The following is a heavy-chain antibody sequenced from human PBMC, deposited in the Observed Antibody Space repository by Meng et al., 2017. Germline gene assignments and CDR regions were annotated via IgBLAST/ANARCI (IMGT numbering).Heavy chain of an antibody. CDR1: GFTFSDHY. Sequence: GESLKISCAASGFTFSDHYMDWVRQAPGKGLEWVGRTRNKANSYTTEYAASVKGRFTISRDDSKNSLYLQMNSLKTEDTAVYYCSRQTESTHDYWGQGTLVTVSS. CDR2: TRNKANSYTT. V-gene: IGHV3-72*01. J-gene: IGHJ4*02. CDR3: SRQTESTHDY.